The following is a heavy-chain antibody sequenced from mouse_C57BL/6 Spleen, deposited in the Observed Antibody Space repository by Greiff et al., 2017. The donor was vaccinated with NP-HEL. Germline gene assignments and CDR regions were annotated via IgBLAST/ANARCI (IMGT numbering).Heavy chain of an antibody. Sequence: EVHLVESGGGLVKPGGSLKLSCAASGFTFSSYAMSWVRQTPEKRLEWVATISDGGSYTYYPDNVKGRFTISRDNAKNNLYLQMSHLKSEDTAMYYCARVYDGYPLDYWGQGTTLTVSS. V-gene: IGHV5-4*01. CDR2: ISDGGSYT. J-gene: IGHJ2*01. CDR1: GFTFSSYA. D-gene: IGHD2-3*01. CDR3: ARVYDGYPLDY.